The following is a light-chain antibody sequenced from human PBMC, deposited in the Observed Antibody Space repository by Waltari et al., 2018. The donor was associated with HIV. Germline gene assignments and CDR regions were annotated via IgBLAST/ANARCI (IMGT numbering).Light chain of an antibody. Sequence: DIQMTQSPSTVAASVGDRINMTCRSSQSIGNWLAWYQHRPGEAPNLLVYEASILRSGVPSRFSAGASGTEFTLTITTLQTEDSAIYYCQQYNSHSRAFGPGTKVE. CDR2: EAS. J-gene: IGKJ4*02. CDR3: QQYNSHSRA. V-gene: IGKV1-5*01. CDR1: QSIGNW.